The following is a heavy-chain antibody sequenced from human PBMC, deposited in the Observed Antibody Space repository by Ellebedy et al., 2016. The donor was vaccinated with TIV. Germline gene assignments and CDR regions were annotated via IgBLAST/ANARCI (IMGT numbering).Heavy chain of an antibody. J-gene: IGHJ4*02. CDR1: GFTFSNAW. V-gene: IGHV3-23*01. D-gene: IGHD4-11*01. CDR2: ISGSGITT. Sequence: GGSLRLSXAASGFTFSNAWMNWVRQAPGKGLEWVSAISGSGITTFYADSVKGRFTISRDNSKNTLYLQMNSLRAEDTAVYYCAKELYINTGPDFDYWGQGTLVTVSS. CDR3: AKELYINTGPDFDY.